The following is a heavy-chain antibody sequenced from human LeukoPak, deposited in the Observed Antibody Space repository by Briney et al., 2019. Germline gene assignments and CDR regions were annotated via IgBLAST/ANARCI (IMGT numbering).Heavy chain of an antibody. V-gene: IGHV3-7*01. CDR1: GFTFSSYW. CDR2: IKEDGSEK. J-gene: IGHJ6*03. D-gene: IGHD6-13*01. CDR3: ARVPGSSSWYLLYYYYYYMDV. Sequence: PGGSLRLSCAASGFTFSSYWMTWVRQAPGKGLEWVANIKEDGSEKSYVDSVKGRFTISRDNAKNSLYLQMNSLRAEDTAVYYCARVPGSSSWYLLYYYYYYMDVWGKGTTVTVSS.